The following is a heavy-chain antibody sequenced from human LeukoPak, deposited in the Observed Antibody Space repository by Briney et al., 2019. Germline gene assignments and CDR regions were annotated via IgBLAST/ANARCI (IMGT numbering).Heavy chain of an antibody. CDR3: ARSAKSSHSTYSVVVPAAMRGDYYYYYGMDV. CDR2: ISGSGGST. Sequence: PGGSLRLSCAASGFTFSDYYMSWIRQAPGKGLEWVSAISGSGGSTYYADSVKGRFTISRDNSKNTLYLQMNSLRAEDTAVYYCARSAKSSHSTYSVVVPAAMRGDYYYYYGMDVWGKGTTVTVSS. J-gene: IGHJ6*04. CDR1: GFTFSDYY. D-gene: IGHD2-2*01. V-gene: IGHV3-23*01.